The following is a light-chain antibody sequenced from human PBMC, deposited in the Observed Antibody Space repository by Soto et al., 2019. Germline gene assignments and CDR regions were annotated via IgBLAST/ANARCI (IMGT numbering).Light chain of an antibody. J-gene: IGKJ1*01. CDR1: QSVSSN. CDR2: GAS. Sequence: EIVMTQSPATLSVSPGERATLSCRASQSVSSNLPWYQQKPGQAPRLLIYGASTRATGIPARFSGSGSETEFTLIISSLQSEDFAVYYCQQYNNWPPWTFGQGTKVEFK. V-gene: IGKV3-15*01. CDR3: QQYNNWPPWT.